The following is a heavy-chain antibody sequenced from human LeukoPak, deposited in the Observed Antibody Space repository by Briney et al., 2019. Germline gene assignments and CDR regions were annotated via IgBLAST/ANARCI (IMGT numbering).Heavy chain of an antibody. J-gene: IGHJ6*02. Sequence: GESLKISCKGSGYSFTNYWIGWVRQMPGKGPEWMGIIYPGDSDTRYSPSFQGQVTISADKSISPAYLQWSSLKASDTAMYYCARPTMTTVSGDTVYYYYGMDVWGQGTTVTVPS. CDR1: GYSFTNYW. CDR3: ARPTMTTVSGDTVYYYYGMDV. CDR2: IYPGDSDT. D-gene: IGHD4-17*01. V-gene: IGHV5-51*01.